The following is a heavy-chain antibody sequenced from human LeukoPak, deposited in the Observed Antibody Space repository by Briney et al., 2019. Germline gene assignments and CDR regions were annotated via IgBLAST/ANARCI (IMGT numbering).Heavy chain of an antibody. D-gene: IGHD6-6*01. CDR3: ARGREQLSREYYYYYYMDV. CDR2: IYSGGST. V-gene: IGHV3-66*01. Sequence: GGSLRLSCAASEFSVGSNYMTWVRQAPGKGLEWVSLIYSGGSTYYADSVKGRFTISRDNSKNTLYLQMNSLRAEDTAVYYCARGREQLSREYYYYYYMDVWGKGTTVTVSS. CDR1: EFSVGSNY. J-gene: IGHJ6*03.